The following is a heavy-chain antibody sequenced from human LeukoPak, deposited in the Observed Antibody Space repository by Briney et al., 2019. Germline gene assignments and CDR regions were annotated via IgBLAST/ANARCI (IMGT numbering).Heavy chain of an antibody. J-gene: IGHJ5*02. V-gene: IGHV1-18*01. CDR2: ISAYNGNT. CDR1: GYTFTSFG. D-gene: IGHD6-13*01. Sequence: ASVKVSCKTSGYTFTSFGISWVRQAPGQGLEWMGWISAYNGNTNYAQKLQGRVTMTTDTSTRTAYMELRSLRSDDTAVYYCARESGAEAGTRWFDPWGPGTLVTVSS. CDR3: ARESGAEAGTRWFDP.